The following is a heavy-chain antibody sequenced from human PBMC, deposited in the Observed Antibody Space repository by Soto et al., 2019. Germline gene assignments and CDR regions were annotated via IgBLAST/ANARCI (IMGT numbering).Heavy chain of an antibody. V-gene: IGHV3-21*01. CDR2: ISSSSSYI. Sequence: GGSLSLSCAASGFTFSSYSMNWVRQAPGKGLEWVSSISSSSSYIYYADSVKGRFTISRDNAKNSLYLQMNSLRAEDTAVYYCASSPNYYDSSGYYTGYAFDIWGQGTMVTVSS. D-gene: IGHD3-22*01. CDR1: GFTFSSYS. J-gene: IGHJ3*02. CDR3: ASSPNYYDSSGYYTGYAFDI.